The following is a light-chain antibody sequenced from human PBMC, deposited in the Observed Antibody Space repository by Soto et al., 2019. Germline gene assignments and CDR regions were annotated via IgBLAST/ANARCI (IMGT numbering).Light chain of an antibody. CDR2: AAS. V-gene: IGKV1-5*01. CDR1: QSLSSW. Sequence: TRWPSTLSTYVGDRVTITCRASQSLSSWLAWHQQKPGEAPKVLIYAASSLASGVPSRFSGSGSGTEFTLTISSLQPDDLATYYCQQYNKYPWTFGQGTKVDIK. CDR3: QQYNKYPWT. J-gene: IGKJ1*01.